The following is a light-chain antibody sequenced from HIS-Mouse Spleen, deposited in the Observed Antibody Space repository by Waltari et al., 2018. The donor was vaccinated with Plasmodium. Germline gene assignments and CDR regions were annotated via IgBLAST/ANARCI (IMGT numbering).Light chain of an antibody. CDR2: KAS. CDR1: QRISSR. CDR3: QQYNSYSWT. J-gene: IGKJ1*01. V-gene: IGKV1-5*03. Sequence: DIQMTQSPSSVSASVGDRVTITCRASQRISSRLAWYQQKPGKAPKLLIYKASSLESGVPSRFSGSGSGTEFTLTISSLQPDDFATYYCQQYNSYSWTFGQGTKVEIK.